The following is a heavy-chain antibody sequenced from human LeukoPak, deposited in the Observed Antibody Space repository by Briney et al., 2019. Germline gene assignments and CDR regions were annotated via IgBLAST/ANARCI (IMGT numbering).Heavy chain of an antibody. Sequence: SETLSLTCTVSGGSISSYYWSWIRQPPGKGLEGIGYIYYSGSTNYNPSLKSRVTISVDTSKNQFSLKLSSVTAADTAVYCCARVQVYYDILTGTMDVWGQGTTVTVSS. CDR3: ARVQVYYDILTGTMDV. CDR2: IYYSGST. D-gene: IGHD3-9*01. CDR1: GGSISSYY. J-gene: IGHJ6*02. V-gene: IGHV4-59*01.